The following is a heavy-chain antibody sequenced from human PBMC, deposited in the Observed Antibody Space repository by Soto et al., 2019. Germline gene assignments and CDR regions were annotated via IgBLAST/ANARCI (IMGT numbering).Heavy chain of an antibody. CDR1: GGSISSYY. J-gene: IGHJ4*02. V-gene: IGHV4-59*01. CDR2: IYYSGST. D-gene: IGHD6-19*01. CDR3: ARGGSGWLNYFDY. Sequence: PSETLSLTCTVSGGSISSYYWSWSRQPPGKGLEWIGYIYYSGSTNYNPSLKSRVTISVDTSKNQFSLKLSSVTAADTAVYYCARGGSGWLNYFDYRGQGTLVTVSS.